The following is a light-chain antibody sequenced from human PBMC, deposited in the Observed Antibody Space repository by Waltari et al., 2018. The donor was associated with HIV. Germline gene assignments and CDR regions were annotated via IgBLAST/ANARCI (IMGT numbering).Light chain of an antibody. CDR1: QNIRRS. Sequence: CRTSQNIRRSLAWYQLKPGQAPRLLLYEASKLEDGVPSRFSACGSRSQFTLEIKNLQPEDFAAYFCLQAKSFPLTFGGGTTVEV. V-gene: IGKV1-12*01. J-gene: IGKJ4*01. CDR2: EAS. CDR3: LQAKSFPLT.